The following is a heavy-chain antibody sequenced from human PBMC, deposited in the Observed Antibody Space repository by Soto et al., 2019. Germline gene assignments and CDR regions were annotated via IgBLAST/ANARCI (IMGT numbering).Heavy chain of an antibody. Sequence: SETLSLTCTVSGGSISSYYWSLIRQPPGKGLEWIGYIYYSGSTNYNPSLKSRVTISVDTSKNQFSLKLSSVTAADTAVYYCARHTGGYCSSTSCREYYFDYWGQGTLVTVSS. D-gene: IGHD2-2*01. J-gene: IGHJ4*02. CDR3: ARHTGGYCSSTSCREYYFDY. V-gene: IGHV4-59*08. CDR1: GGSISSYY. CDR2: IYYSGST.